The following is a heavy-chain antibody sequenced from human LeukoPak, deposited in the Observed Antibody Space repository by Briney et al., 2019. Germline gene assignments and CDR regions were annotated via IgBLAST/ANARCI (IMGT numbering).Heavy chain of an antibody. D-gene: IGHD2-8*01. V-gene: IGHV3-21*01. CDR1: GFTLSAYS. CDR2: ISTTGRAI. CDR3: VGRSCTDGVCPFDY. J-gene: IGHJ4*02. Sequence: GGSLRLSCAASGFTLSAYSMNWVRQAPGKGLEWVSSISTTGRAISYIDLVKGRFTISRDNAKNSLYLQMNSLRAEDTAVYYCVGRSCTDGVCPFDYRGQGTLVTVSP.